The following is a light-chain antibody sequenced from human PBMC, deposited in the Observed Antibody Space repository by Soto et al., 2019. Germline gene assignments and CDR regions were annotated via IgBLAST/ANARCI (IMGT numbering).Light chain of an antibody. V-gene: IGKV3-20*01. Sequence: EIVLTQSPGTLSLSPGDRATLSCRASPGLGSNSLAWYQQKPGQAPRLFIYGASTRATGIPDRFSGSGSVTDFTLTISRLEHEDFAVYYCQQYGNSPWTFGQGTKVDIK. CDR3: QQYGNSPWT. J-gene: IGKJ1*01. CDR1: PGLGSNS. CDR2: GAS.